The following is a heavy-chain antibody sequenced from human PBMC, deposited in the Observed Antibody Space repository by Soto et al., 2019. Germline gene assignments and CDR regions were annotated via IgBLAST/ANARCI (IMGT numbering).Heavy chain of an antibody. CDR2: ISGSGGST. CDR3: AKSGFCSTSCSSDY. Sequence: EVQLLESGGGLVQPGGSLRLSCAASGFTFSSYAMSWVRQAPGKGLEWVSAISGSGGSTYYADSVKGRFTISRDNSKNPLYLQMNSLRAEDTAVYYCAKSGFCSTSCSSDYWGQGTLVTVSS. J-gene: IGHJ4*02. CDR1: GFTFSSYA. D-gene: IGHD2-2*01. V-gene: IGHV3-23*01.